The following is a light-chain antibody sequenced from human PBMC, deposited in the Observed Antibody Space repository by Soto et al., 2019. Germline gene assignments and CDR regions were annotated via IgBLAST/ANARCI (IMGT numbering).Light chain of an antibody. CDR3: LQKYFYPFT. Sequence: AIQMTQSPSSLSASVGDRVTITCRASQGIRNDLDWFQQKPGKAPKLLIYAASNLQSGVPARFSGSGSGTDFTLTISRQQPEDFATYYCLQKYFYPFTFGPGTKVDIK. J-gene: IGKJ3*01. CDR1: QGIRND. CDR2: AAS. V-gene: IGKV1-6*01.